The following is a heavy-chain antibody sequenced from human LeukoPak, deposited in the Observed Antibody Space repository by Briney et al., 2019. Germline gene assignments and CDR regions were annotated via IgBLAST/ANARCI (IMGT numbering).Heavy chain of an antibody. Sequence: SETLSLTCAVSGGSISSSNWWSWVRQPPGKGLEWIGEIYHSGSTNYNPSLKSRVTISVDKPKNQFSLKLSSVTAADTAVYYCARRDNWNLDAFDIWGQGTMVTVSS. CDR2: IYHSGST. CDR1: GGSISSSNW. J-gene: IGHJ3*02. CDR3: ARRDNWNLDAFDI. V-gene: IGHV4-4*02. D-gene: IGHD1-1*01.